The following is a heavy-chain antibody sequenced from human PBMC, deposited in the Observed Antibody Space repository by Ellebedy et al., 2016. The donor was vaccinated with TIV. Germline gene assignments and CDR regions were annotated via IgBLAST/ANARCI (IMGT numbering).Heavy chain of an antibody. CDR2: IYHSGST. Sequence: MPSETLSLTCAVSGGSISSGGYSWSWIRQPPGKGLEWIGYIYHSGSTYYNPSLKSRVTISVDRSKNQFSLKLSSVTAADTSVYYCARVGRDVKTPDYWGQGTLVTVSS. CDR3: ARVGRDVKTPDY. J-gene: IGHJ4*02. D-gene: IGHD5-24*01. V-gene: IGHV4-30-2*01. CDR1: GGSISSGGYS.